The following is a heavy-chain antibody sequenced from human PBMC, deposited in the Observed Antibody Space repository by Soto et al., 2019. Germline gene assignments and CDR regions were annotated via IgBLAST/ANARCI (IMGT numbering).Heavy chain of an antibody. V-gene: IGHV4-31*03. Sequence: QVQLQESGPGLVKPSQTLSLTCTVSGGSISSGGYYWSWIRQHPGKGLEWIGYIYYSGSTYYNPSLKSRVTISVDTSKNQFSLKLSSVTAADTAVYYCARDTAPDQNIVATIGWFDPWGQGTLVTVSS. CDR2: IYYSGST. D-gene: IGHD5-12*01. CDR1: GGSISSGGYY. J-gene: IGHJ5*02. CDR3: ARDTAPDQNIVATIGWFDP.